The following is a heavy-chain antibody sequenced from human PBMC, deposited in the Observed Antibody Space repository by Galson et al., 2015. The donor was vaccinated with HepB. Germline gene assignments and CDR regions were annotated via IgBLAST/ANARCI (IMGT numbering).Heavy chain of an antibody. J-gene: IGHJ6*02. CDR3: ARTHRRDGYNYNYYYYGMDV. V-gene: IGHV1-69*13. CDR1: GGTFSSYA. Sequence: SVKVSCKASGGTFSSYAISWVRQAPGQGLEWMGGIIPIFGTANYAQKFQGRVTITADESTSTAYMELSSLRSEDTAVYYCARTHRRDGYNYNYYYYGMDVWGQGTTVTVSS. CDR2: IIPIFGTA. D-gene: IGHD5-24*01.